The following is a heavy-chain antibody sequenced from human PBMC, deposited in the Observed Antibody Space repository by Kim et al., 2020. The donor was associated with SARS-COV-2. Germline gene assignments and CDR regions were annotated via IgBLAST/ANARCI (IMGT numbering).Heavy chain of an antibody. CDR2: ISGSGGST. Sequence: GSLRLSCAASGFTFSSYAMSWVRQAPGKGLEWVSAISGSGGSTYYADSVKGRFTISRDNSKNTLYLQMNSLRAEDTAVYYCASDTRITGTTSDYWGQGTLVTVSS. D-gene: IGHD1-20*01. J-gene: IGHJ4*02. CDR3: ASDTRITGTTSDY. V-gene: IGHV3-23*01. CDR1: GFTFSSYA.